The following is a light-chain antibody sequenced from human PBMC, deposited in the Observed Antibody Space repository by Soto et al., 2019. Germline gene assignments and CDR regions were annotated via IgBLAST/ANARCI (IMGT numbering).Light chain of an antibody. CDR1: GNDVGAYNY. J-gene: IGLJ3*02. CDR3: CSHAGGSSWV. CDR2: GVV. Sequence: QSALTQPRSVSGSPGQSVTISCTGTGNDVGAYNYVSWYQQHPGRPPKLLIYGVVRWPSGVPDRFSGSKSGNTASLTISGLQAEDEADYYCCSHAGGSSWVFGGGTKLTVL. V-gene: IGLV2-11*01.